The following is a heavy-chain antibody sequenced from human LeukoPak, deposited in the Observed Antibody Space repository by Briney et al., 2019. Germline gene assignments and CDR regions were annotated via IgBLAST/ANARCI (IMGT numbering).Heavy chain of an antibody. CDR3: ARLPPFYYDSSPFDY. J-gene: IGHJ4*02. V-gene: IGHV4-59*08. CDR1: GASISNYY. Sequence: SETLSLTCTVSGASISNYYWSWIRQPPGKGLEWIGYIYYSGSTNYNPSLKSRVTMSVDTSKNQFSLKLSAVTAADTAVYYCARLPPFYYDSSPFDYWGKGTLVTVSS. CDR2: IYYSGST. D-gene: IGHD3-22*01.